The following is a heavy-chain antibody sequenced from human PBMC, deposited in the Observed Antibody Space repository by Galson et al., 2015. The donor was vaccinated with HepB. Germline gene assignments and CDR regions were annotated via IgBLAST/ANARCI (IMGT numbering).Heavy chain of an antibody. V-gene: IGHV6-1*01. J-gene: IGHJ5*02. D-gene: IGHD6-19*01. Sequence: CAISGDSVSSNSAAWNWIRQSPSRGLEWLGRTYYRSKWYNDYAVSVKSRITINPDTSKNQFSLQLNSVTPEDTAVYYCARGPQRVGSGWYFTAVNWFDPWGQGTLVTVSS. CDR2: TYYRSKWYN. CDR3: ARGPQRVGSGWYFTAVNWFDP. CDR1: GDSVSSNSAA.